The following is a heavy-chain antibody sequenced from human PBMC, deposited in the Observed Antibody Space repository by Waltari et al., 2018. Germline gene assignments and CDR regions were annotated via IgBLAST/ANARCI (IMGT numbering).Heavy chain of an antibody. D-gene: IGHD3-10*01. J-gene: IGHJ4*02. CDR2: IRSKLNNYAT. Sequence: EVQLVESGGGLVQPGGSLKLSCAASGFPFSGSAIHWVRQASGKGLDWVGRIRSKLNNYATSYAASVKGRFTISRDDSQKTANLQMNRLKIEDTAVYYGTRDEDLGDSSGSDEDDWGQGSLVT. V-gene: IGHV3-73*02. CDR3: TRDEDLGDSSGSDEDD. CDR1: GFPFSGSA.